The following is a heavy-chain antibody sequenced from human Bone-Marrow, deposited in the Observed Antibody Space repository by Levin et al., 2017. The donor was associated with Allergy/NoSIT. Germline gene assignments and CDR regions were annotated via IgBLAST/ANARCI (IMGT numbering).Heavy chain of an antibody. V-gene: IGHV3-74*01. Sequence: SCATSGFTFKNYWMHWVRQVPGKGLVWVSRINSEGDITNYADSVKGRFTISRDNAKKTLYLQMNSLRAEDTGIYYCARDGIQGVGTMVNFWGQGTLVTVSS. D-gene: IGHD5-18*01. CDR2: INSEGDIT. CDR3: ARDGIQGVGTMVNF. J-gene: IGHJ4*02. CDR1: GFTFKNYW.